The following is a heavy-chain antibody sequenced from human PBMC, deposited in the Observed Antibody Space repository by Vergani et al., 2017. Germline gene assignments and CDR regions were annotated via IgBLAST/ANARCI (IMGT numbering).Heavy chain of an antibody. CDR2: IRYDGSNK. D-gene: IGHD3-10*01. CDR3: AKDRDGLLWFGELFY. CDR1: GFTFSSYG. Sequence: QVQLVESGGGVVQPGGSLRLSCAASGFTFSSYGMHWVRQAPGKGLAWVAFIRYDGSNKYYADSVKGRFTISRDNSKNTLYLQMNSLRAEDTAVYYCAKDRDGLLWFGELFYWGQGTLVTVSS. V-gene: IGHV3-30*02. J-gene: IGHJ4*02.